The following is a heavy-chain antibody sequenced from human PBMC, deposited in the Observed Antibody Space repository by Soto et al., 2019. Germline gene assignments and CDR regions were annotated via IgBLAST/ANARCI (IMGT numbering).Heavy chain of an antibody. CDR1: GYTFTSYA. D-gene: IGHD3-3*01. CDR3: ARVERYDFWSGPRPYYYGMDV. Sequence: ASVKVSCKASGYTFTSYAMHWVRQAPGQRLEWMGWINAGNGNTKYSQKFQGRVTITRDTSASTAYMELRSLRSDDTAVYYCARVERYDFWSGPRPYYYGMDVWGQGTTVTVSS. V-gene: IGHV1-3*01. CDR2: INAGNGNT. J-gene: IGHJ6*02.